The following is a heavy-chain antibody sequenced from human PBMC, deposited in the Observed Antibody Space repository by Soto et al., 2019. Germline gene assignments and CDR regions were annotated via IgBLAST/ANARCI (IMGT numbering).Heavy chain of an antibody. CDR2: TYHSGST. CDR3: ARSGYSYGPNPLLY. CDR1: GGSISSGGYS. J-gene: IGHJ4*02. D-gene: IGHD5-18*01. V-gene: IGHV4-30-2*01. Sequence: SETLSLTCAVSGGSISSGGYSWSWIRQPPGKGLEWIGYTYHSGSTYYNPSLKSRVTISVDRSKNQFSLKLSSVTAADTAVYYCARSGYSYGPNPLLYWGLGTLVTVSS.